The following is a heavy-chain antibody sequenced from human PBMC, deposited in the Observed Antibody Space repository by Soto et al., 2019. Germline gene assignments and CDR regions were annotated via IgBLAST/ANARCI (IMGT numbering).Heavy chain of an antibody. CDR3: ARHDCISSSCYYYYYYGMDV. D-gene: IGHD2-2*01. CDR1: GGTFSSYA. Sequence: QVQLVQSGAEVKKPGSSVKVSCKASGGTFSSYAISWVRQAPGQGLEWMGGIIPIFDTANYAQKFQGRVTITADESTRTAYMEVSSLRSEDTAVYYCARHDCISSSCYYYYYYGMDVWGQGTTVTVS. V-gene: IGHV1-69*12. CDR2: IIPIFDTA. J-gene: IGHJ6*02.